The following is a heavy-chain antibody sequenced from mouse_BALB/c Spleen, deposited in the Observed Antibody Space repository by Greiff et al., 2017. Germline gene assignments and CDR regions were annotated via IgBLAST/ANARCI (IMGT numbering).Heavy chain of an antibody. J-gene: IGHJ3*01. CDR2: SRNKANDYTT. CDR1: GFTFSDFY. V-gene: IGHV7-1*02. D-gene: IGHD2-1*01. CDR3: ARDGNSGGFAY. Sequence: DVHLVESGGGLVQPGGSLRLSCATSGFTFSDFYMEWVRQPPGKRLEWIAASRNKANDYTTEYSASVKGRFIVSRDTSQSILYLQMNALRAEDTAIYYCARDGNSGGFAYWGQGTLVTVSA.